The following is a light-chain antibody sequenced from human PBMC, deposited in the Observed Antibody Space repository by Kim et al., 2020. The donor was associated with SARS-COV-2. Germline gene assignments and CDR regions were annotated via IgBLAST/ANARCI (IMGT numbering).Light chain of an antibody. J-gene: IGKJ4*01. CDR2: EVS. Sequence: PASISCKSSQSLLHNDGRTYLYWYLQKPGQPPQLLIYEVSNRFFGVPDRFSGSGSGTDFTLKISRVQTEDVGVYYCMQSIQIPLTFGGGTKVEIK. CDR3: MQSIQIPLT. CDR1: QSLLHNDGRTY. V-gene: IGKV2D-29*01.